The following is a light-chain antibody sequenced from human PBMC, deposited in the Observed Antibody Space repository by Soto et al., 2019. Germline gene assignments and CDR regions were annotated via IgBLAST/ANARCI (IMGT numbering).Light chain of an antibody. J-gene: IGKJ5*01. CDR3: QQYGNSPIT. CDR1: ERIYSAY. Sequence: EVALTQSPDTLSLSRGARATLSCRASERIYSAYLGWYQQKPGQAPRLLIYGTSSRATGIPDRFSGSGSGTDFTLTISRLEPEDFAVYYCQQYGNSPITFGQGTRLEIK. V-gene: IGKV3-20*01. CDR2: GTS.